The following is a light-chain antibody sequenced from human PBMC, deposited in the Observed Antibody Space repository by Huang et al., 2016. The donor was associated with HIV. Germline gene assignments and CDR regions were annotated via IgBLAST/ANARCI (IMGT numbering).Light chain of an antibody. CDR2: SAS. J-gene: IGKJ4*01. Sequence: EIVLTQSPATLSLSPGERATLSCRASQRIGSYLAWYQQRPGQSPRLLIYSASNRATGMPARFSGRGSGTDFTLTISSLEPEDFAVYYCHQRGDWPLTFGGGTRVEIK. CDR1: QRIGSY. V-gene: IGKV3-11*01. CDR3: HQRGDWPLT.